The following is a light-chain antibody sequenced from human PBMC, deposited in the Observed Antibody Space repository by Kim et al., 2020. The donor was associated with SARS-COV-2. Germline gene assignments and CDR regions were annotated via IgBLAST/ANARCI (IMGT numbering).Light chain of an antibody. CDR2: QDS. CDR3: QAWDSSTPV. V-gene: IGLV3-1*01. Sequence: SYELTQPPSVSVSPGQTASITCSGDKLGDKYACWYQQKPGQSPVLVIYQDSKRPSGIPERFSGSNSGNTATLTISGTQAMDEADYYCQAWDSSTPVFGEG. J-gene: IGLJ2*01. CDR1: KLGDKY.